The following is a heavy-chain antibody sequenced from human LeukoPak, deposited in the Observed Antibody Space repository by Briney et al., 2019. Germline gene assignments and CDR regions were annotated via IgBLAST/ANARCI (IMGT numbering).Heavy chain of an antibody. J-gene: IGHJ4*02. CDR3: AASPTYYYGSGSYPPDY. CDR2: INPGNGNT. V-gene: IGHV1-3*01. CDR1: GYTFTSYA. Sequence: GGSLRLSCAASGYTFTSYAMHWVRQAPGQRLEWMGWINPGNGNTKYSQKFQERVTITRDMSTSTAYMELSSLRSEDTAVYYCAASPTYYYGSGSYPPDYWGQGTLVTVSS. D-gene: IGHD3-10*01.